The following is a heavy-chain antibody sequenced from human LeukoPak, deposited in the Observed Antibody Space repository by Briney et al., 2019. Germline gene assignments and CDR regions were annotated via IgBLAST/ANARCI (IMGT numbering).Heavy chain of an antibody. Sequence: PGRSLGLSCAASGFTFDDYAVHWVRQAPGKGLEWVSGISWNSGSIGYADSVKGRFTISRDNAKNSLYLQMNSLRAEDTALYYCAKDIGDIVATTGGYFDYWGQGTLVTVSS. D-gene: IGHD5-12*01. CDR2: ISWNSGSI. J-gene: IGHJ4*02. CDR3: AKDIGDIVATTGGYFDY. V-gene: IGHV3-9*01. CDR1: GFTFDDYA.